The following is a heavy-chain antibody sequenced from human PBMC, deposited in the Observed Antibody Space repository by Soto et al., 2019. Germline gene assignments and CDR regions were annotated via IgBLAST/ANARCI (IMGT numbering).Heavy chain of an antibody. CDR3: AMKGPAPYFSYGMDV. V-gene: IGHV1-18*01. CDR2: ISAYNGNT. J-gene: IGHJ6*02. Sequence: QVQLVQSGGEVNKPGASVKVSCKTSGYSFTTYGISWVRQAPGQGLEWMGWISAYNGNTNYAQKRQDRVTMTTDTSTSTAYMELMSLSSDDTAVYYCAMKGPAPYFSYGMDVWGQGSTVSVSS. CDR1: GYSFTTYG.